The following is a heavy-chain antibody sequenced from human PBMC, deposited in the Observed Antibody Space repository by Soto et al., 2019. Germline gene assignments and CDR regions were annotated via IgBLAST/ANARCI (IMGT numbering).Heavy chain of an antibody. CDR1: GFTVSSNY. CDR3: ARELHTMVRGVITGWFDP. J-gene: IGHJ5*02. Sequence: GGSLRLSCAASGFTVSSNYMSWVRQAPGKGLEWVSVIYSGGSTYYADSVKGRFTISRDNSKNTLYLQMNSLRAEDTAVYYCARELHTMVRGVITGWFDPWGQGTLVTVSS. CDR2: IYSGGST. D-gene: IGHD3-10*01. V-gene: IGHV3-53*01.